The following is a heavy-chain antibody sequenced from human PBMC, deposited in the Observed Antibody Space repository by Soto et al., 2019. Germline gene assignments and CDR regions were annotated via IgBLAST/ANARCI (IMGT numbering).Heavy chain of an antibody. J-gene: IGHJ5*02. Sequence: EVQLVESGGGLVQPGRSLRLSCAASGFTFDDYAMHWVRQAPGKGLEWVSVISWNSGTEAYADSVKGRFTISRDNANNSLYLQMNSLRPEDTAVYYCAKGHSEYPRTSFEVDLWGQGTLITVSS. V-gene: IGHV3-9*01. CDR2: ISWNSGTE. CDR3: AKGHSEYPRTSFEVDL. D-gene: IGHD3-16*01. CDR1: GFTFDDYA.